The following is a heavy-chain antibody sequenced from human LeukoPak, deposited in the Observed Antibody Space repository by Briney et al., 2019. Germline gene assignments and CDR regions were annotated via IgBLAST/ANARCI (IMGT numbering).Heavy chain of an antibody. D-gene: IGHD3-16*02. CDR2: IYSDNT. CDR3: ASALESPFGGVFV. V-gene: IGHV3-53*01. J-gene: IGHJ4*02. Sequence: GGSLRLSCTVAGFTVSSNSMSWVRQAPGKGLERVSFIYSDNTHYSDSVKGRFTISRDNSKNTLYLQMNSLRAEDTALYSCASALESPFGGVFVWGQGTLVTVSS. CDR1: GFTVSSNS.